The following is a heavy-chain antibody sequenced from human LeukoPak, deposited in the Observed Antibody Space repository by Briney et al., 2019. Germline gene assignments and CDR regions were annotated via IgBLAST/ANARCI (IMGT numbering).Heavy chain of an antibody. CDR2: IKRDGSES. CDR3: ARDHEGALGY. J-gene: IGHJ4*02. D-gene: IGHD1-26*01. CDR1: GFTFSNYW. Sequence: PGGSLRLSCEASGFTFSNYWMSWVRQAPGKGLEWVANIKRDGSESHYVDSLKGRFTISRDNAKNSLYLQMNSLRAEDTAVYYCARDHEGALGYWGQGTQVTVSS. V-gene: IGHV3-7*05.